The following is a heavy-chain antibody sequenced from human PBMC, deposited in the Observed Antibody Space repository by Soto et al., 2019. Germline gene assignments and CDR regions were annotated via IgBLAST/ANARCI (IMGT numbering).Heavy chain of an antibody. CDR3: ARGSKRITIFGVVPYFDY. Sequence: SETLSLTCAVSGGSISSSNWWSWVRQPPGKGLEWIGEIYHSGSTNYNPSLKSRVTISVDKSKNQFSLKLSSVTAADTAVYYCARGSKRITIFGVVPYFDYWGQGTLVTVSS. CDR2: IYHSGST. J-gene: IGHJ4*02. V-gene: IGHV4-4*02. CDR1: GGSISSSNW. D-gene: IGHD3-3*01.